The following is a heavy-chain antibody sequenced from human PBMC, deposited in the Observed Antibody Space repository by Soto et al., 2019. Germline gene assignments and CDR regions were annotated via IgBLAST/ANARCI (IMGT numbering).Heavy chain of an antibody. CDR2: ISGSGGST. J-gene: IGHJ5*02. V-gene: IGHV3-23*01. CDR3: AKDAYYDIVTGPNWFDP. D-gene: IGHD3-9*01. Sequence: EVQLLESGGGLVQPGGSLRLSCAASGFTFSSYAMSWVRQAPGKGLEWVSAISGSGGSTYYADSVKGRFTISRDNSKKTLYLQMNSLRDEDMAVYYCAKDAYYDIVTGPNWFDPWGQGTLVTVSS. CDR1: GFTFSSYA.